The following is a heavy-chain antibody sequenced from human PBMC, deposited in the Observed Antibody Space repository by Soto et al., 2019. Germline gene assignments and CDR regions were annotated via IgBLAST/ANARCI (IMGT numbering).Heavy chain of an antibody. CDR3: TRPYYDFWSGYYPTRYYYMDV. V-gene: IGHV3-73*01. J-gene: IGHJ6*03. CDR1: GFTFSGSA. D-gene: IGHD3-3*01. CDR2: IRSKANSYAT. Sequence: GGSLRLSCAASGFTFSGSAMHWVRQASGKGLEWVGRIRSKANSYATAYAASVKGRFTISRDDSKNTAYLQMNSLKTEDTAVYYCTRPYYDFWSGYYPTRYYYMDVWGKGTTVTVSS.